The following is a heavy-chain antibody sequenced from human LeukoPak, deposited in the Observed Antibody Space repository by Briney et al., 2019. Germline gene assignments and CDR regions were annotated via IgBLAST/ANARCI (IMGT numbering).Heavy chain of an antibody. CDR2: ITTSSTYT. CDR1: GFIFSSYE. CDR3: ARDPYSGAYGNTYYYYMDV. Sequence: PGGSLRLSCAASGFIFSSYEMSWVRQAPGKGLEWISSITTSSTYTFYADSVKGRFTISRDNARNSLYLQMNSLTAEDTAVYYCARDPYSGAYGNTYYYYMDVWGKGTTVTISS. D-gene: IGHD1-26*01. J-gene: IGHJ6*03. V-gene: IGHV3-21*01.